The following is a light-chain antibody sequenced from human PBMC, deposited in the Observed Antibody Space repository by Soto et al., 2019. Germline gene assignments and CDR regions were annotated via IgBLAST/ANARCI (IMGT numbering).Light chain of an antibody. J-gene: IGLJ1*01. CDR2: SYD. CDR1: SSNIGGNT. Sequence: QSALTQPPSASGTPGQRVTISCSTSSSNIGGNTVNWYRQVPGTAPKLLIYSYDQRPSGVPDRFSGSKSGTSASLAISGLQSEDEADYYCAAWDASLNGYVFGTGTKVT. CDR3: AAWDASLNGYV. V-gene: IGLV1-44*01.